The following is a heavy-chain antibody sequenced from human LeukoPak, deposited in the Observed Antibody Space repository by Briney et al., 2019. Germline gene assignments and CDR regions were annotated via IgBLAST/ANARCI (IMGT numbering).Heavy chain of an antibody. J-gene: IGHJ5*02. D-gene: IGHD2-15*01. CDR3: ARTPCSGGSCYSSWFDP. Sequence: ASVKVSCKASGYTFTGYYMHWVRQAPGQALEWMGWINPNSGGTNYAQKFQGRVTMTRDTSISTAYMELSRLRSDDTAVYYCARTPCSGGSCYSSWFDPWGQGTLVTVSS. V-gene: IGHV1-2*02. CDR2: INPNSGGT. CDR1: GYTFTGYY.